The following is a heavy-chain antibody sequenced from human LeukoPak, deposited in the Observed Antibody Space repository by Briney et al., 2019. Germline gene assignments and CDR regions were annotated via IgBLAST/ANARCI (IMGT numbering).Heavy chain of an antibody. V-gene: IGHV3-74*01. J-gene: IGHJ4*02. CDR3: ARDRGYNQYDY. CDR1: GFTFSRYW. D-gene: IGHD5-24*01. CDR2: INEDGRTT. Sequence: GGSLRLSCAASGFTFSRYWMHWVRQGPGKGLVWVSRINEDGRTTDYADSVKGRFTISRDNAKNTLYLQMNSLRAEDTAVYYCARDRGYNQYDYWGQGALVTVSS.